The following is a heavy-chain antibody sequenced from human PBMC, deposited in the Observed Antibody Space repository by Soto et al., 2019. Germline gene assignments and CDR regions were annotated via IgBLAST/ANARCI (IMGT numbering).Heavy chain of an antibody. Sequence: SETLSLTCTVSGGSVSSDTHYWSWIRQPPGKRLEWIGFIYSSGSTNYNPSLKGRVTMSVDTSKNQFSLKLRSVIVADTAVYHCARFVRSCSGTTCYTRADVWGQGTTATVSS. D-gene: IGHD2-2*02. V-gene: IGHV4-61*01. CDR3: ARFVRSCSGTTCYTRADV. J-gene: IGHJ6*02. CDR2: IYSSGST. CDR1: GGSVSSDTHY.